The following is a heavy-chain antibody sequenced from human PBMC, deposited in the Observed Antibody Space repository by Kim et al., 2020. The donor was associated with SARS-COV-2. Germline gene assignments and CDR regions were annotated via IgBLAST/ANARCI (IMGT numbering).Heavy chain of an antibody. J-gene: IGHJ2*01. Sequence: GGSLRLSCAASGFTFSSYGMHWVRQAPGKGLEWVAVISYDGSNKYYADSVKGRFTISRDNSKNTLYLQMNSLRAEDTAVYYCASGGPYWYFDLWGRGTLVTVSS. CDR3: ASGGPYWYFDL. D-gene: IGHD2-15*01. V-gene: IGHV3-33*05. CDR1: GFTFSSYG. CDR2: ISYDGSNK.